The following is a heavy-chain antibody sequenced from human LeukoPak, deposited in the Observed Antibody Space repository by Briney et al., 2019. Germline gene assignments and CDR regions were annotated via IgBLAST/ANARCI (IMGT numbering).Heavy chain of an antibody. V-gene: IGHV4-59*01. J-gene: IGHJ3*02. D-gene: IGHD6-19*01. CDR3: ARARIAVAGRADAFDI. CDR2: IYYSGST. Sequence: PPETLSLTCTVSGGSISSYYWSWIRQPPGKGLEWIGYIYYSGSTNYNPSLKSRVTISVDTSKNQFSLKLSSVTAADTAVYYCARARIAVAGRADAFDIWGQGTMVTVSS. CDR1: GGSISSYY.